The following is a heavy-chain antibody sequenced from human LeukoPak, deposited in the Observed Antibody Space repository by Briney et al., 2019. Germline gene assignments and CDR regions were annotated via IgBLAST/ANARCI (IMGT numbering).Heavy chain of an antibody. CDR1: GFTFNNYA. V-gene: IGHV3-23*01. J-gene: IGHJ2*01. CDR3: AKRAGQQLTYWYIDL. D-gene: IGHD6-13*01. CDR2: ISNSYNT. Sequence: GGSLTLSCAASGFTFNNYAMSWVRQAPGKGLECVSTISNSYNTYYADSVKGRFTISRDNSKNMLYLQMDSLRADDTAIYYCAKRAGQQLTYWYIDLWGRGTLVSVSS.